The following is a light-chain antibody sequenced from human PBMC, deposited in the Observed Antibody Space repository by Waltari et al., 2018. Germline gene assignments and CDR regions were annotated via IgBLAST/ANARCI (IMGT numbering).Light chain of an antibody. CDR3: CSYAGSSVWI. J-gene: IGLJ2*01. CDR2: EAT. CDR1: ASDDGVYNL. V-gene: IGLV2-23*01. Sequence: QSALTQPASVSGSPGQSITITCTGTASDDGVYNLVSWYQQNTGKAPKLVIYEATKRPSGISNRFSGSKSGNTASLTISGLQDEDEATYHCCSYAGSSVWIFGGGTKLTVL.